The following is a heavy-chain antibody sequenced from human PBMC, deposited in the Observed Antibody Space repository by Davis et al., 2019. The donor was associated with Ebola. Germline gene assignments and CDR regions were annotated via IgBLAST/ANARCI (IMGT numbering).Heavy chain of an antibody. J-gene: IGHJ4*02. D-gene: IGHD6-13*01. V-gene: IGHV3-7*03. Sequence: GESLKISCAASGFTFSRYWMSWVRQAPGKGLEWVANIKTDGTEGYYADSVKGRFTISRDNAKNSLYLQMNSLRAEDAAVYYCAKGGSSWSRFDYWGQGTPVTVSS. CDR1: GFTFSRYW. CDR3: AKGGSSWSRFDY. CDR2: IKTDGTEG.